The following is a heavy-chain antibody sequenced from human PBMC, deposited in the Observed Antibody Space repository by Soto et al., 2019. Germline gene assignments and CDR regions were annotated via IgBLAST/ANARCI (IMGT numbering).Heavy chain of an antibody. D-gene: IGHD3-9*01. CDR2: IFYFGST. CDR3: ARHSPDFDWLSQFDY. V-gene: IGHV4-59*08. J-gene: IGHJ4*02. CDR1: GGSISSYY. Sequence: PSETLSLTCTVSGGSISSYYWSWVRQPPGKGLERIGYIFYFGSTNYNPSHKSRVTLSIDTSKNQLSLKLSPVTAADTAVYYCARHSPDFDWLSQFDYWGQGTLVTVSS.